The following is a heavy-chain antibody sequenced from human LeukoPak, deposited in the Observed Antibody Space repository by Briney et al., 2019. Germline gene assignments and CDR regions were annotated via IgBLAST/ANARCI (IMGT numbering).Heavy chain of an antibody. D-gene: IGHD3-16*02. V-gene: IGHV3-23*01. J-gene: IGHJ4*02. Sequence: GGSVRLSCAASGFTFSSYAMSWVRQAPGKGLEWVSAIRGSGGSTYYADSVKGRFTISRENSKNTLYLQMNSLRAEDTAVYYCAKYDYVWGSYRCFDYWGQGTLVTVSS. CDR1: GFTFSSYA. CDR2: IRGSGGST. CDR3: AKYDYVWGSYRCFDY.